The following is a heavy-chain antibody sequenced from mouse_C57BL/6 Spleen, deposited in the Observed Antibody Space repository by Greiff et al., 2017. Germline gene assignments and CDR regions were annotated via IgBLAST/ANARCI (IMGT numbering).Heavy chain of an antibody. CDR3: ARDWRVYYDYGYAMDY. CDR2: ISDGGSYT. J-gene: IGHJ4*01. V-gene: IGHV5-4*01. CDR1: GFTFSSYA. Sequence: EVNVVESGGGLVKPGGSLKLSCAASGFTFSSYAMSWVRQTPEKRLEWVATISDGGSYTYYPDNVKGRFTISRDNAKNNLYLQMSHLKSEDTAMYYCARDWRVYYDYGYAMDYWGQGTSVTVSS. D-gene: IGHD2-4*01.